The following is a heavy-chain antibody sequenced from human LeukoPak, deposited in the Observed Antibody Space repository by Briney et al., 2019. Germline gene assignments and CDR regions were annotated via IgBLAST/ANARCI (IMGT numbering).Heavy chain of an antibody. CDR1: GFTFDDYA. V-gene: IGHV3-9*01. D-gene: IGHD3-22*01. CDR2: ISWNSGSI. Sequence: SLRLSCAASGFTFDDYAMHWVRQAPGKGLEWVSGISWNSGSIGYADSVKGRFTISRDNAKNSLYLQMNSLRAEDTALYYCASQPQTRYYYDSSGYYSFDYWGQGTLVTVSS. CDR3: ASQPQTRYYYDSSGYYSFDY. J-gene: IGHJ4*02.